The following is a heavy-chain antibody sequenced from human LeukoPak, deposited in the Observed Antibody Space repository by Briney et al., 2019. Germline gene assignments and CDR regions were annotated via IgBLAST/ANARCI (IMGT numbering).Heavy chain of an antibody. CDR3: AKPGQFGAFDI. V-gene: IGHV3-9*01. Sequence: PGGSLRLSCAASGFTFDDYAMHWVRQAPGKGLEWVSGISWNSGSIGYADSVKGRFTISRDNAKNSLYLQMNSLRAEDTALYYCAKPGQFGAFDIWGQGTMVTVSS. D-gene: IGHD3-16*01. CDR1: GFTFDDYA. CDR2: ISWNSGSI. J-gene: IGHJ3*02.